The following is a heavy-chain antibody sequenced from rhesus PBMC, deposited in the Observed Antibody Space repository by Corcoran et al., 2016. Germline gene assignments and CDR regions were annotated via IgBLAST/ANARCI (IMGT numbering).Heavy chain of an antibody. D-gene: IGHD3-28*01. J-gene: IGHJ2*01. CDR1: GGSISDDYY. Sequence: QVQMQESGPGLVKPSETLTLTCAVSGGSISDDYYWSWIRPPPGKGLVWIGYIYGSGGGTNNNPSLKNRVTISKYTSKNQFSLKLSAVTAADTAVYYCARDKADSGYYLWYFDLWGPGTPITISS. CDR3: ARDKADSGYYLWYFDL. V-gene: IGHV4-106*01. CDR2: IYGSGGGT.